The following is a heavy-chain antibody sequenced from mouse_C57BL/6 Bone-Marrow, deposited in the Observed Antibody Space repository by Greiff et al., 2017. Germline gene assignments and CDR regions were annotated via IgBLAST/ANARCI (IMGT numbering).Heavy chain of an antibody. CDR2: IYPRSGNT. D-gene: IGHD1-1*02. CDR1: GYTFTSYG. CDR3: ARWCRDAWFAY. J-gene: IGHJ3*01. V-gene: IGHV1-81*01. Sequence: VQLQQSGAELARPGASVKLSCKASGYTFTSYGISWVKQRTGQGLEWIGEIYPRSGNTYYNEKFKGKATLTADKSSSTAYMELRSLTSEDSAVYFSARWCRDAWFAYWGQGTLVTVSA.